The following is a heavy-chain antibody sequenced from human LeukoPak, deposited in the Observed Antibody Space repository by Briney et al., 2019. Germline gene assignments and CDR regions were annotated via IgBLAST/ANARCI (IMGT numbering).Heavy chain of an antibody. CDR2: ISSSGSTI. J-gene: IGHJ6*02. Sequence: GGSLRLSCAASGFTLSDYYMSWIRQAPGKGLEWVSYISSSGSTIYYADSVKGRFTISRDNAKNSLYLQMNSLRAEDTAVYYCGLYYYYGMDVWGQGTTVTVSS. V-gene: IGHV3-11*01. CDR3: GLYYYYGMDV. D-gene: IGHD3-16*01. CDR1: GFTLSDYY.